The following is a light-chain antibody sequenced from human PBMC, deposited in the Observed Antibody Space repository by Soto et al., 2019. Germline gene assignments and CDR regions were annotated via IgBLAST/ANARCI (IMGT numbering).Light chain of an antibody. Sequence: EVVLTQSPGTVSLSPGERATLSCRASQSVTNNYLAWYQQKAGQAPRLLIYAASSRATGIPDRFSGSGSGTDFTLSISRLEPGDFAVYYCKQYGNSITWTFGQGTKVEIK. J-gene: IGKJ1*01. CDR2: AAS. V-gene: IGKV3-20*01. CDR1: QSVTNNY. CDR3: KQYGNSITWT.